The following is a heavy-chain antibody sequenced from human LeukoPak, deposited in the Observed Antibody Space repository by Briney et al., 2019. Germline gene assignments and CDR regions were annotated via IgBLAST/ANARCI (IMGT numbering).Heavy chain of an antibody. D-gene: IGHD4-23*01. CDR3: ARSRWSSEDY. CDR1: GFTFSSYA. CDR2: ISGSGGST. Sequence: GGSLRLSCAASGFTFSSYAMSWVRQAPGKGLEWVSAISGSGGSTYYADSVKGRSTISRNNSKNTLYLQMNSLRAEDTAVYYCARSRWSSEDYWGQVTLVTVSS. J-gene: IGHJ4*02. V-gene: IGHV3-23*01.